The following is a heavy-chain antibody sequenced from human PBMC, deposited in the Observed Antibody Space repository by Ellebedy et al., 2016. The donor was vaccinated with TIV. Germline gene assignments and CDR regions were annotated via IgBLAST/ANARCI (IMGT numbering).Heavy chain of an antibody. V-gene: IGHV3-53*01. CDR1: GFTVSSNF. J-gene: IGHJ6*02. Sequence: GESLKISCAASGFTVSSNFMTWVRQAPGKGLKWVSVIYGGGTIRYADSVKGRFTISRDNSKNTVDLQMNSLRAEDPAVYYCARPTVPATICGACGMDVWGQGTTVIVSS. CDR2: IYGGGTI. D-gene: IGHD2-2*01. CDR3: ARPTVPATICGACGMDV.